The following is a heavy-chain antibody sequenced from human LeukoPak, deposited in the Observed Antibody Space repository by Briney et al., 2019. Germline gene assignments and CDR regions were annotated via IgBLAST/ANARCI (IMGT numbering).Heavy chain of an antibody. Sequence: GASVKVSCKASGYTFTGYYIHWVRQAPGQGLEWMGWISAYNGNTNYAQKLQGRVTMTTDTSTSTAYMELRSLRSDDTAVYYCARNGDNTIFGVVIQINGAFDIWGQGTMVTVSS. V-gene: IGHV1-18*04. D-gene: IGHD3-3*01. CDR1: GYTFTGYY. J-gene: IGHJ3*02. CDR3: ARNGDNTIFGVVIQINGAFDI. CDR2: ISAYNGNT.